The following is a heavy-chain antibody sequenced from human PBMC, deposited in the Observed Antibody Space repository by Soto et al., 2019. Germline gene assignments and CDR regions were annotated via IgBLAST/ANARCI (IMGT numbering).Heavy chain of an antibody. D-gene: IGHD4-4*01. J-gene: IGHJ4*02. CDR1: GFTFSSYA. CDR3: AKGREVTVTTFAPIDY. Sequence: RRLSCAASGFTFSSYAMSWVRQAPGKGLEWVSAISGSGGSTYYADSVKGRFTISRDNSKNTLYLQMNSLRAEDTAVYYCAKGREVTVTTFAPIDYWGQGTLVTVSS. CDR2: ISGSGGST. V-gene: IGHV3-23*01.